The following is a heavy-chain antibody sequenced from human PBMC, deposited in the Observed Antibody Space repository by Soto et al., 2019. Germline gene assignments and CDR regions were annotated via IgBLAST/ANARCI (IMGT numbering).Heavy chain of an antibody. Sequence: WGSLRLSCAASGFKFSNYAIIWFRHSPWKGLEWVSLISATGGGTYYADSVKGRFTISRDNSHNTLYLQVHSLTAEDTAVYYCAKDRRAGGNSAFYFDFWGQGAQGTVS. CDR3: AKDRRAGGNSAFYFDF. J-gene: IGHJ4*02. CDR1: GFKFSNYA. CDR2: ISATGGGT. D-gene: IGHD3-16*01. V-gene: IGHV3-23*01.